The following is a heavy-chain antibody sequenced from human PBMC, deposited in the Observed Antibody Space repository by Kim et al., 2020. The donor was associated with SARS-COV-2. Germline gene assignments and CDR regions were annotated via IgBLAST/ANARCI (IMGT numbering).Heavy chain of an antibody. Sequence: KYYADSVKGRFTISRDNSKNTLYLQMNSLRAEYTAVYYCARDYLYYGMDVWGQGTTVTVSS. CDR3: ARDYLYYGMDV. V-gene: IGHV3-33*01. CDR2: K. D-gene: IGHD3-10*01. J-gene: IGHJ6*02.